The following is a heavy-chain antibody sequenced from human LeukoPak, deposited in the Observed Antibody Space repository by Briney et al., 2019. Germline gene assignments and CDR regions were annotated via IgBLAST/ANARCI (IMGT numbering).Heavy chain of an antibody. CDR2: ISSSGSTI. V-gene: IGHV3-11*01. J-gene: IGHJ6*03. CDR3: ARTTVSRLYYMDV. Sequence: GGSLRLSCAASGFTLSDYYMSWIRQAPGKGLEWVSYISSSGSTIYYADSVKGRFTISRDNAKNSLYLQMNSLRAEDTAVYYCARTTVSRLYYMDVWGKGTTVTVSS. D-gene: IGHD4-11*01. CDR1: GFTLSDYY.